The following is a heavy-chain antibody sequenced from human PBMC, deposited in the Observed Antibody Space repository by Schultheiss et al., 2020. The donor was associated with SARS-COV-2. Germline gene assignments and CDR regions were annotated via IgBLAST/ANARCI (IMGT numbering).Heavy chain of an antibody. Sequence: WGSLRLSCAASGFTFSSSWMHWVCQAPGKGLEWLAVIWYDGSNKYYADSVKGRFTISRDNSKNTLYLQMNSLRAEDTAVYYCATGYCSSTSCYASGGTHIFDYWGQGTLVTVSS. J-gene: IGHJ4*02. CDR1: GFTFSSSW. V-gene: IGHV3-33*08. D-gene: IGHD2-2*03. CDR3: ATGYCSSTSCYASGGTHIFDY. CDR2: IWYDGSNK.